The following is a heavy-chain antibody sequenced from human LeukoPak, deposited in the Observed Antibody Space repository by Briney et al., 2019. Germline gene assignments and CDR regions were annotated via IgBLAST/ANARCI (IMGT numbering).Heavy chain of an antibody. Sequence: SVKASCKASGGTFSSYAISWVRQAPGQGLEWMGGIIPIFGTANYAQKFQGRVTITTDESTSTAYMELSSLRSEDTAVYYCARADPFGSSLDYWGQGTLVTVSS. CDR2: IIPIFGTA. V-gene: IGHV1-69*05. CDR1: GGTFSSYA. D-gene: IGHD6-6*01. CDR3: ARADPFGSSLDY. J-gene: IGHJ4*02.